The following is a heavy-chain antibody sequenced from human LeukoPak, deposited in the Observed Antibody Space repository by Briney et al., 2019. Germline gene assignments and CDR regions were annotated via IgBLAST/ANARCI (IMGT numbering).Heavy chain of an antibody. V-gene: IGHV3-48*03. CDR3: ARDGVLRFLEWLTLDY. CDR1: GFTFSSYE. D-gene: IGHD3-3*01. CDR2: ISSSGSTI. Sequence: PGGSLRLSCAASGFTFSSYEMNWVRQAPGKGLEWVSYISSSGSTIYYADSVKGRFTISRDNAKNSLYLQMNSLRAEDTAVYYCARDGVLRFLEWLTLDYWGQGTLGTVSS. J-gene: IGHJ4*02.